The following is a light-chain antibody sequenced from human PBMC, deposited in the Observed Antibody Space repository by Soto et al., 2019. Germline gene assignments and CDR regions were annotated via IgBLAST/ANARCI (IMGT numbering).Light chain of an antibody. CDR2: DAS. CDR1: QSVSSL. CDR3: QQRSNWPLT. Sequence: EIVLTQSPATLSLSPGERATLSCRASQSVSSLLAWYQQKSGQPPRLLVSDASKRATGVPARFSGSGSGTDFTLIISSREPEDFAIYYCQQRSNWPLTFGAGTKVEIK. J-gene: IGKJ4*01. V-gene: IGKV3-11*01.